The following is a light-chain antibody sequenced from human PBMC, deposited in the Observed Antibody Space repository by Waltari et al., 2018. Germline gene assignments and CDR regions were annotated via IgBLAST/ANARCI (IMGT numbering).Light chain of an antibody. J-gene: IGKJ2*01. CDR1: QSLCTN. CDR3: QQYNNWPLYT. CDR2: GAS. Sequence: ETVMTQSPATLSVSPGGRPTLSCRASQSLCTNLSWYQQKPGQAPRLLIYGASSRATGVPARFSGSGSGTDFTLTISSLQSEDFVVYYCQQYNNWPLYTFGQGTKLEI. V-gene: IGKV3-15*01.